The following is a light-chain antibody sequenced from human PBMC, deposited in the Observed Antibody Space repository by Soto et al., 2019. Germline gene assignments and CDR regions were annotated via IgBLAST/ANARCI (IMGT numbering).Light chain of an antibody. V-gene: IGKV3-15*01. CDR2: GGS. Sequence: EIVISQSPAPLAGSSRVRATLSWRCSQSVSSNLAWYQQKPGQAPRLLIYGGSTRATGIPARFSGGGSGTEFTLTISSLQSEDFAVYYCHQRQYWPPITFGQGTRLEIK. J-gene: IGKJ5*01. CDR1: QSVSSN. CDR3: HQRQYWPPIT.